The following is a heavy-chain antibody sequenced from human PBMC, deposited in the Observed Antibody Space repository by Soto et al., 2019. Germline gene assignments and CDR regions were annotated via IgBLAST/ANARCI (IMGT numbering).Heavy chain of an antibody. CDR1: GGTFSSYT. J-gene: IGHJ6*03. CDR3: ARDRGGLDYYYYYMDV. Sequence: GASVKVSCKASGGTFSSYTISWVQQAPGQGLEWMGRIIPILGIANYAQKFQGRVTITADKSTSTAYMELSSLRSEDTAVYYCARDRGGLDYYYYYMDVWGKGTTVTVSS. D-gene: IGHD3-10*01. CDR2: IIPILGIA. V-gene: IGHV1-69*04.